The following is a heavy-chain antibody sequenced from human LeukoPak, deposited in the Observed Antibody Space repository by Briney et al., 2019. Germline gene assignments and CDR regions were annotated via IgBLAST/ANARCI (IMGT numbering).Heavy chain of an antibody. J-gene: IGHJ6*03. CDR1: GYTFTGYY. CDR3: ASRWGYCSSTSCPLYYYYMDV. CDR2: INPNSGGT. D-gene: IGHD2-2*01. Sequence: ASVKVSCKASGYTFTGYYMHWVRQAPGQGLEWMGWINPNSGGTNYAQKFQGRVTMTRDTSISTAYMELSRLRSDDTAVYYCASRWGYCSSTSCPLYYYYMDVWGKGTTVTVSS. V-gene: IGHV1-2*02.